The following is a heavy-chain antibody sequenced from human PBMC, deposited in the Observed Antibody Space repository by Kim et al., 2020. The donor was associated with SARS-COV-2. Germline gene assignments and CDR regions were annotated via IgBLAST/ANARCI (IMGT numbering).Heavy chain of an antibody. V-gene: IGHV3-30*02. CDR2: DGSNK. CDR3: AKAPFDY. J-gene: IGHJ4*02. Sequence: DGSNKYYADSVKGRFTISRDTSKNTLYLQMNSLRAEDTAVYYCAKAPFDYWGQGTLVTVSS.